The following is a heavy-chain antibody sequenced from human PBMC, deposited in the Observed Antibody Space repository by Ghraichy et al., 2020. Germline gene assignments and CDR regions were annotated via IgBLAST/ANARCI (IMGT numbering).Heavy chain of an antibody. Sequence: GESLNISCAASGFTLSSFGMIWVRQAPGKGLEWVSSLSSGGTYIFYADSLKGRFTISRDNAKNSLYLQMNSLRDEDTAVYYCARAGYSGYDRHDAFDIWGQGTMVTVSS. J-gene: IGHJ3*02. D-gene: IGHD5-12*01. CDR1: GFTLSSFG. CDR2: LSSGGTYI. CDR3: ARAGYSGYDRHDAFDI. V-gene: IGHV3-21*01.